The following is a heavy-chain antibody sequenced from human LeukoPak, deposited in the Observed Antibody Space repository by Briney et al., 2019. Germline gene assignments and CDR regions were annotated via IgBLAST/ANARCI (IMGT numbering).Heavy chain of an antibody. CDR1: GYTFTGYH. D-gene: IGHD3-3*01. CDR2: INPNSGDT. J-gene: IGHJ4*02. V-gene: IGHV1-2*06. Sequence: ASVKVSCKASGYTFTGYHMHWVRQAPGQGLEWMGRINPNSGDTNYAQEFQGRVTMTRDTSISTTYMELSRLRSDDTAVYYCARVKDFWSGYPFHYWGQGTLVTVSS. CDR3: ARVKDFWSGYPFHY.